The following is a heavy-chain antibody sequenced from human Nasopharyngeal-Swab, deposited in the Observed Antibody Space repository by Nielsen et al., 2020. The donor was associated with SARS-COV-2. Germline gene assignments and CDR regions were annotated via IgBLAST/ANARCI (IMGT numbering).Heavy chain of an antibody. J-gene: IGHJ6*02. CDR2: IIPIFGTA. Sequence: SVKVSCKVSGYTLTELSMHWVRQAPGQGLEWMGGIIPIFGTANYAQKFQGRVTITADESTSTAYMELSSLRSEDTAVYYCARGHYSDYYYGMDVWGQGTTVTVSS. CDR3: ARGHYSDYYYGMDV. D-gene: IGHD4-11*01. V-gene: IGHV1-69*13. CDR1: GYTLTELS.